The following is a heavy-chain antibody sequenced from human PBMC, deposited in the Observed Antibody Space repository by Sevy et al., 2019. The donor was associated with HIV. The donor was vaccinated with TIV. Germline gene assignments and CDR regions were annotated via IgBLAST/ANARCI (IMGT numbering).Heavy chain of an antibody. J-gene: IGHJ6*02. Sequence: ASVKVSCKASGFTFTSSAVQWVRQARGQHLESIGWIVVGSGNTNYAQKFQERVTITRDMSTSTAYMELSSLRSEDTAVYYCAADTYCSSTSCYRYYYYGMDVWGQGTTVTVSS. V-gene: IGHV1-58*01. CDR1: GFTFTSSA. D-gene: IGHD2-2*01. CDR3: AADTYCSSTSCYRYYYYGMDV. CDR2: IVVGSGNT.